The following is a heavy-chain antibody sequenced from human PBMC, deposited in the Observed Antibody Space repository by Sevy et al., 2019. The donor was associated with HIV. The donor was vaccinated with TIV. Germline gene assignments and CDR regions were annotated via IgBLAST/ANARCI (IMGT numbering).Heavy chain of an antibody. CDR2: INWNSVSI. J-gene: IGHJ6*02. V-gene: IGHV3-9*01. CDR3: AREGLAPYVYGADV. Sequence: GGSLRLSCAASGFTFDHHAMYWVRQAPGKGLEWVSGINWNSVSIGYADSVKGRFTISRDNAKNSLYLHLNSLRADDTALYYCAREGLAPYVYGADVWGQGTAVTASS. D-gene: IGHD3-10*02. CDR1: GFTFDHHA.